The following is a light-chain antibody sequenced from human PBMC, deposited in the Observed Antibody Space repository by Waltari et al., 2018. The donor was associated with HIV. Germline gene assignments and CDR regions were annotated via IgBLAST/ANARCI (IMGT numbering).Light chain of an antibody. CDR2: GAS. J-gene: IGKJ1*01. CDR1: QNIANN. V-gene: IGKV3-15*01. Sequence: EVVMTQSPATLSVSPGERATLSCRDSQNIANNLTWNQQKPGQPPRLLIFGASTRATGIPARFSGSVSGTEFTLTISSLQSEDLAVYYCQQYNKWPWTFGQGTRVEIK. CDR3: QQYNKWPWT.